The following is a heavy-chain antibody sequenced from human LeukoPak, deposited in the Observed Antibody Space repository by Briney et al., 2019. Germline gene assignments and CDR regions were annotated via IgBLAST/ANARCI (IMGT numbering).Heavy chain of an antibody. V-gene: IGHV4-59*12. CDR2: ISNSGTI. Sequence: SETLSLTCTVSGGSITGYYWSWIRQPPGKGLEWIGYISNSGTINYNPSLKSRVTISVDTSKNQFSLKLSSVTAADTAVYYCARALARAYCSGGSCHSLGSSRFDPWGQGTLVTVSS. D-gene: IGHD2-15*01. J-gene: IGHJ5*02. CDR3: ARALARAYCSGGSCHSLGSSRFDP. CDR1: GGSITGYY.